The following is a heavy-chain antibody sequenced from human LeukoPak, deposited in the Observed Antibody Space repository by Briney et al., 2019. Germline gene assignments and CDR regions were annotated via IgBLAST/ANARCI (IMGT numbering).Heavy chain of an antibody. V-gene: IGHV4-34*01. CDR2: INHSGST. Sequence: SETLPLTCAVYGGSFSGYYWSWIRQPPGKGLEWIGEINHSGSTNYNPSFKSRVTISVDTSKNQFSLKLSSVTAADTAVYYCARSRRHYITMIVVANNWFDPWGQGTLVTVSS. CDR3: ARSRRHYITMIVVANNWFDP. D-gene: IGHD3-22*01. CDR1: GGSFSGYY. J-gene: IGHJ5*02.